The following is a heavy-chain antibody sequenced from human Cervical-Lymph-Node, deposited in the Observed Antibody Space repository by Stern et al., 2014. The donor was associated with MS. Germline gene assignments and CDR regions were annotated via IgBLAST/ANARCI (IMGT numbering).Heavy chain of an antibody. CDR3: TREATAHSGTFDF. J-gene: IGHJ4*02. D-gene: IGHD1-14*01. Sequence: VQLVESGAEMKKPGSSVKVSCKASGGSFSSYAVNWGRQAPGQGPERMGGIIPMYGAANYAQKFQGRVTLIADESTSTAYMELISLTSEDTAVYYCTREATAHSGTFDFWGQGTLVTV. V-gene: IGHV1-69*01. CDR2: IIPMYGAA. CDR1: GGSFSSYA.